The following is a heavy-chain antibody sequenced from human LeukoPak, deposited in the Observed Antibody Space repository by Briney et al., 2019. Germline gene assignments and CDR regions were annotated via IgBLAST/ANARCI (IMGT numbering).Heavy chain of an antibody. CDR3: ARALSGWPGDDRGMRT. V-gene: IGHV4-34*01. J-gene: IGHJ5*02. CDR2: INHSGST. Sequence: SETLSLTCTVSGGSISSYYWSWIRQPPGKGLEWIGEINHSGSTNYNPSLKSRVTISVDTSKNQFSLKLSSVTAADTAVYYCARALSGWPGDDRGMRTWGQGTLVTVSS. D-gene: IGHD3-10*02. CDR1: GGSISSYY.